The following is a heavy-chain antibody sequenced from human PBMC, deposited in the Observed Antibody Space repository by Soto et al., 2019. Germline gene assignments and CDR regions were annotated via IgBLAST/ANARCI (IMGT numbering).Heavy chain of an antibody. CDR1: GFTFSSYA. V-gene: IGHV3-64*01. CDR3: ARGVTYYVSTKQGAFDI. J-gene: IGHJ3*02. D-gene: IGHD3-22*01. CDR2: ISSNGGST. Sequence: PGGSLRLSCAASGFTFSSYAMHWVRQAPGKGLEYVSAISSNGGSTYYANSVKGRFTISRDNSKNTLYLQMGSLRAEDMAVYYCARGVTYYVSTKQGAFDIWGPGTMVTVSS.